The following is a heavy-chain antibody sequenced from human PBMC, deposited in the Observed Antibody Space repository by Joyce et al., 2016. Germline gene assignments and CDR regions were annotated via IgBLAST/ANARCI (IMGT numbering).Heavy chain of an antibody. Sequence: QVQLVQSGAEVKKPGASVKVSCKASGYTFTDYYIHWVRQAPGQGLEWMGVINLNSGGTEYPRKLQGRVTMTRDTSIRTAYMELTGLRSDDTAVYYCARGDLRTSSPLFWYFALWGRGTLVTVSS. J-gene: IGHJ2*01. CDR3: ARGDLRTSSPLFWYFAL. V-gene: IGHV1-2*02. CDR1: GYTFTDYY. D-gene: IGHD2-2*01. CDR2: INLNSGGT.